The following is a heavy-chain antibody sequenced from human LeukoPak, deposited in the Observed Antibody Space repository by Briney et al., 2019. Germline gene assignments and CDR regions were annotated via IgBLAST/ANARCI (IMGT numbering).Heavy chain of an antibody. J-gene: IGHJ5*02. CDR2: INSDGSST. CDR3: ARDRVYSSGWNWLDP. Sequence: PGGSLRLACAASGFTFSAYWMHWVRQAPGKGLVWVSRINSDGSSTSYADSVKGRFTISRDNAKNTLYLQMSSLRAEDTAVYYCARDRVYSSGWNWLDPWGQGTLVTVSS. V-gene: IGHV3-74*01. CDR1: GFTFSAYW. D-gene: IGHD6-19*01.